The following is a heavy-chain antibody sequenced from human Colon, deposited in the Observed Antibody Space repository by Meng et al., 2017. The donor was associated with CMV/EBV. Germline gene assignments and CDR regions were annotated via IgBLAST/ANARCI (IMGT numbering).Heavy chain of an antibody. Sequence: SETLSLTCIVSGGSIINSNLYWGRVRQPPGKGLEWIGTVYYSGATQYNPALRSRVTVSVDTSRNQFSLTMNSVTAADTAVYYCAKELRGSDYFGPGYWGRGTLVTVSS. V-gene: IGHV4-39*07. CDR1: GGSIINSNLY. CDR2: VYYSGAT. J-gene: IGHJ4*02. D-gene: IGHD2/OR15-2a*01. CDR3: AKELRGSDYFGPGY.